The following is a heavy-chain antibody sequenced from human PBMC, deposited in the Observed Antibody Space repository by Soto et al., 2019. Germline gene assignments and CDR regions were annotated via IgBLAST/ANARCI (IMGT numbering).Heavy chain of an antibody. Sequence: QVQLVQSGAEVKKPGASVKVSCKASGYTFTSFDINWVRQATGQRLEWMGWMNTNSGNTDFAQKFQGRVYRTRDTSISTAYMELSNLRSEDTAVYYCTRPHDYIWGSYRTIQSYGMDVWGQGTTVTVSS. CDR3: TRPHDYIWGSYRTIQSYGMDV. V-gene: IGHV1-8*01. CDR1: GYTFTSFD. CDR2: MNTNSGNT. D-gene: IGHD3-16*02. J-gene: IGHJ6*02.